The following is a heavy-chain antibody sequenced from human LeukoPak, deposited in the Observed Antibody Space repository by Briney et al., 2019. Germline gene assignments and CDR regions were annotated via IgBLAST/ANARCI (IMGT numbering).Heavy chain of an antibody. CDR3: AKDPSRRSSSWYMNWFDP. CDR2: ISSSSSTI. Sequence: PGGSLRLSCAASGFTFSSYSMNWVRQALGKGLEWVSYISSSSSTIYYADSVKGRFTISRDNAKNSLYLQMNSLRAEDTAVYYCAKDPSRRSSSWYMNWFDPWGQGTLVTVSS. V-gene: IGHV3-48*01. CDR1: GFTFSSYS. D-gene: IGHD6-13*01. J-gene: IGHJ5*02.